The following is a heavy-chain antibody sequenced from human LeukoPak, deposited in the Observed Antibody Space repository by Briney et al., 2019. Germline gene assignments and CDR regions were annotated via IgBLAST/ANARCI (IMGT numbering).Heavy chain of an antibody. J-gene: IGHJ5*02. CDR3: ARVTYSSGWYRWFDP. CDR2: ISYDGSNK. V-gene: IGHV3-30*04. D-gene: IGHD6-19*01. CDR1: GFTFSSYA. Sequence: GGSLRLSCAASGFTFSSYAMHWVRQAPGKGLEWVAVISYDGSNKYYADSVKGRFTISRDNSKNTLYLQMNSLRAEDTAVYYCARVTYSSGWYRWFDPWGQGTLVTVSS.